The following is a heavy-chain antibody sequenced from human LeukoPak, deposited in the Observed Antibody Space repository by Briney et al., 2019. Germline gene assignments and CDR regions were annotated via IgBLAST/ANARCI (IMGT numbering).Heavy chain of an antibody. Sequence: SETLSLTRAVYGGSFSGYYWSWIRQPPGKGLEWIGEINHSGSTNYNPSLKSRVTISVDTSKNQFSLKLSSVTAADTAVYYCARGPGLWSFDYWGQGTLVTVSS. J-gene: IGHJ4*02. V-gene: IGHV4-34*01. D-gene: IGHD5-18*01. CDR2: INHSGST. CDR1: GGSFSGYY. CDR3: ARGPGLWSFDY.